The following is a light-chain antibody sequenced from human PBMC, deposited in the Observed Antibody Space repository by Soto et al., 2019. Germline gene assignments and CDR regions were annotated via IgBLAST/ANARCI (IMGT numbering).Light chain of an antibody. CDR1: QSISIW. J-gene: IGKJ2*01. Sequence: DIQMTQSPSTLSASVGDRVTITCRASQSISIWLAWYQQKPGKAPNLLIYKASSLGSGVPSRFSGSGSGTEFTLTISSLQPDDFATYYCQQYNNYVTFGQGTKLEIK. CDR3: QQYNNYVT. CDR2: KAS. V-gene: IGKV1-5*03.